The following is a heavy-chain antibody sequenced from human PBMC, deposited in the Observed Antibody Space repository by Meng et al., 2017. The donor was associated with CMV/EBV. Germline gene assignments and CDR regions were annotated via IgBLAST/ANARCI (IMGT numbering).Heavy chain of an antibody. J-gene: IGHJ4*02. Sequence: WGSLRLSCTVSGYSISSGYYWGWIRQPPGKGLEWIGSIYHSGSTYYNPSLKSRVTISVDTSKNQFSLMLSSVTTADTAVYYCARGQWLQGWDWGQGTLVTVSS. CDR2: IYHSGST. CDR1: GYSISSGYY. CDR3: ARGQWLQGWD. V-gene: IGHV4-38-2*02. D-gene: IGHD5-24*01.